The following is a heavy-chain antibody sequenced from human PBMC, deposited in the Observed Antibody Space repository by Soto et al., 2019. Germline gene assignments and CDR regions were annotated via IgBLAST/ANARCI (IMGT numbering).Heavy chain of an antibody. CDR1: GYTFTGYY. D-gene: IGHD6-6*01. CDR2: INPNSGGT. V-gene: IGHV1-2*02. J-gene: IGHJ6*02. Sequence: ASVKVSCKASGYTFTGYYVHWVRQAPGQGLEWMGWINPNSGGTNYAQKFQGRVTMTRDTSISTAYMELSRLRSDDTAVYYCAGYRIAARPDGDYYGMDVWGQGTTVTVSS. CDR3: AGYRIAARPDGDYYGMDV.